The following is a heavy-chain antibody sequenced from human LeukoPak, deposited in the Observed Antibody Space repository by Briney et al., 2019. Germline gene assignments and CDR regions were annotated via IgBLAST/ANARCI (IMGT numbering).Heavy chain of an antibody. CDR2: IKHDESEK. J-gene: IGHJ4*02. CDR1: GFSFNSVW. V-gene: IGHV3-7*01. CDR3: TRRLDD. Sequence: GGSLRLSCAASGFSFNSVWMDWVRQAPGKGLEWVANIKHDESEKNYLDSVKGRFTISRDNAQNSLYLQMNGLRVEDTAVYYCTRRLDDWGQGTLVTVSS. D-gene: IGHD3-16*01.